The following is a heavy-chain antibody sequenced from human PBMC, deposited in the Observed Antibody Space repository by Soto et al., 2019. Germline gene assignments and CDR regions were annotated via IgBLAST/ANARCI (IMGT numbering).Heavy chain of an antibody. Sequence: QLHLVQSGAVVKKPGASVTVSCSASGYPVTAYYMHWVRQAPGRGLEWMGGINPATGAAKYTQPCQGRVTTTRDTSPSTVFMALRGLTSEDTAAFYCARGGGVGVAGSAAFDMWGQGTLVTVSS. V-gene: IGHV1-2*02. CDR1: GYPVTAYY. CDR2: INPATGAA. J-gene: IGHJ3*02. D-gene: IGHD3-3*01. CDR3: ARGGGVGVAGSAAFDM.